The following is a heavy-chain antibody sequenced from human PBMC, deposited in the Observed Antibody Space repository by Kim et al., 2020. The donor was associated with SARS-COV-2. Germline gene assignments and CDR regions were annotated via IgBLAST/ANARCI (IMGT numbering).Heavy chain of an antibody. V-gene: IGHV3-48*02. J-gene: IGHJ4*02. Sequence: VEGRFTSSRDNAKTSLYLQMNSLRDEDTAVYYCASDLGYCSGGTCFPLDYWGQGTLVTVSS. CDR3: ASDLGYCSGGTCFPLDY. D-gene: IGHD2-15*01.